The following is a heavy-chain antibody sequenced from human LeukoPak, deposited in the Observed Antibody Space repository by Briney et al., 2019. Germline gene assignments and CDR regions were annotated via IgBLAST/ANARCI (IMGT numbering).Heavy chain of an antibody. D-gene: IGHD2-15*01. CDR2: ISASGGST. V-gene: IGHV3-23*01. CDR3: ARDPRDIVVVVAANPDYFDY. Sequence: GGSLGLSCAASGFTFSSYGMSWVRQAPGKGLKWVSDISASGGSTYYADSVKGRFTISRDNSKKTLHLQMNSLRAEDTAVYYCARDPRDIVVVVAANPDYFDYWGQGTLVTVSS. CDR1: GFTFSSYG. J-gene: IGHJ4*02.